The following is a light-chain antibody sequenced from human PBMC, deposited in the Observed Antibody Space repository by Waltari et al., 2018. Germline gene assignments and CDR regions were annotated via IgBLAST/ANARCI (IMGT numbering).Light chain of an antibody. J-gene: IGLJ3*02. V-gene: IGLV6-57*04. Sequence: NFMLTQPHSVSESPGKTVTISCTRSSGSIASNYVQWYQQRPGSAPTTVIYGDNRRPSGVPDRFSGSIDSSSNSASLTISGLKTEDEADYYCQSYDVSNPDWVFGGGTKLTVL. CDR3: QSYDVSNPDWV. CDR2: GDN. CDR1: SGSIASNY.